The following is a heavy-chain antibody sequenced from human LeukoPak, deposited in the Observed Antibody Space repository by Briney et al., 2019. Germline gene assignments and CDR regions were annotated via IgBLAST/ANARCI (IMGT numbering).Heavy chain of an antibody. J-gene: IGHJ5*02. Sequence: ASVKVSCKASGYSFTNYGITWVRQAPGLGLEWMGWINAFNGERDHAQKFQGRVTMTTDTSTSTAYMELRSLRSDDTAVYYCARDGSGTWSDPWGQGTLVTVSS. D-gene: IGHD3-10*01. CDR2: INAFNGER. CDR3: ARDGSGTWSDP. V-gene: IGHV1-18*01. CDR1: GYSFTNYG.